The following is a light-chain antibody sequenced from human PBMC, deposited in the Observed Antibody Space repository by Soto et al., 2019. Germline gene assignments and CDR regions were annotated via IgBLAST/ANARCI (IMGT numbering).Light chain of an antibody. Sequence: QSALTQPASVSGAPGQSITISCTGTSSDVGGYNYVSWYQQHPGKAPKLMIYEVSNRPSGVSKRFSGYKSGNTASLTISGLQAEDAAYYYCSSYTSSSTYVFGTGTKLTVL. CDR1: SSDVGGYNY. CDR2: EVS. J-gene: IGLJ1*01. V-gene: IGLV2-14*01. CDR3: SSYTSSSTYV.